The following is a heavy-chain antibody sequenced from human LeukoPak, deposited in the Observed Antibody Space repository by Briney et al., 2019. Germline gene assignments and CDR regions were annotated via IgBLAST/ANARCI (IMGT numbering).Heavy chain of an antibody. CDR3: AKGPRGIAVAGIDY. D-gene: IGHD6-19*01. V-gene: IGHV3-23*01. Sequence: PGGSLRLSCEASGFTFRSYDMSWVRQAPGKGLEWVSAISGGGGDTYYADSVKGRFTISRDNSKNTLYLQMSSLRAEDTAVYYCAKGPRGIAVAGIDYWGQGTLVTVSS. CDR1: GFTFRSYD. CDR2: ISGGGGDT. J-gene: IGHJ4*02.